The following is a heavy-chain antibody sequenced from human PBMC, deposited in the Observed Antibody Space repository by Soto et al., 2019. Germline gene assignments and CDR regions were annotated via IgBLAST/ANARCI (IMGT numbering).Heavy chain of an antibody. J-gene: IGHJ5*02. CDR1: GGSISSGGYY. CDR3: ARVHFGVVKWFDP. Sequence: SETLSLTCTVSGGSISSGGYYWSWIRQHPGKGLEWIGYIYYSGSTYHNPSLKSRVTISVDTSKNQFSLKLSSVTAADTAVYYCARVHFGVVKWFDPWGQGTLVTVSS. CDR2: IYYSGST. D-gene: IGHD3-3*01. V-gene: IGHV4-31*03.